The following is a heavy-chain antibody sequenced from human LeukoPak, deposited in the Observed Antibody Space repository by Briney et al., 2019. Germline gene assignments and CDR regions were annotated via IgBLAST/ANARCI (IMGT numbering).Heavy chain of an antibody. Sequence: ASVKVSCKASGYTFTGYYMHWVRQAPGQGLEWMGWINPNSGGTNYAQKFQGRVTMTRDTSISTAYMELSRLRSEDTAVYYCARDRGVLSGYSSSWYSFNWFDPWGQGTLVTVSS. CDR2: INPNSGGT. V-gene: IGHV1-2*02. CDR3: ARDRGVLSGYSSSWYSFNWFDP. D-gene: IGHD6-13*01. CDR1: GYTFTGYY. J-gene: IGHJ5*02.